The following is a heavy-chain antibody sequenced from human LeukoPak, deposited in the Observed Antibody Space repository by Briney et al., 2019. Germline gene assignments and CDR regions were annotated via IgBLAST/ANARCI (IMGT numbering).Heavy chain of an antibody. Sequence: PSETLSLTCAVYGGSFSGYYWSWIRQPPGKGLEWIGEINHSGSTNYNPSLKSRVTISVDTSKNQFSLKLSSVTAADTAVYYCARHGAGYSSGWYAYYFDYWGQGTLVTVSS. CDR1: GGSFSGYY. J-gene: IGHJ4*02. D-gene: IGHD6-19*01. CDR3: ARHGAGYSSGWYAYYFDY. CDR2: INHSGST. V-gene: IGHV4-34*01.